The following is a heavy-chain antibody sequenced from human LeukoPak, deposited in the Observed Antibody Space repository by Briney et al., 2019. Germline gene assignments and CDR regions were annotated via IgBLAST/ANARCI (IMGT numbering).Heavy chain of an antibody. CDR1: GGSISSYY. V-gene: IGHV4-59*08. Sequence: PSETLSLTCTVSGGSISSYYWSWIRQPPGKGLEWIGYTYYSGSTNYNPSLKSRVTISVDTSKNQFSLKLSSVTAADTAVYYCARRYCGGDCYSDYWGQGTLVTVSS. D-gene: IGHD2-21*02. J-gene: IGHJ4*02. CDR2: TYYSGST. CDR3: ARRYCGGDCYSDY.